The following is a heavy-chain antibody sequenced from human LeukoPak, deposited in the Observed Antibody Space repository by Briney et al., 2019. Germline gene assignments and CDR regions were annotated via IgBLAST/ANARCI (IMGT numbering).Heavy chain of an antibody. CDR3: ARTYSSGWFDAFDI. Sequence: ASVKVSCRASGYXFTGHYVHWVRQAPGQGLEWMGWINPNDGGTNYVQKFQGRVTMTRDTSISTAYMELSRLRSDDTAVYYCARTYSSGWFDAFDIWGQGTMVTVSP. CDR2: INPNDGGT. V-gene: IGHV1-2*02. J-gene: IGHJ3*02. D-gene: IGHD6-19*01. CDR1: GYXFTGHY.